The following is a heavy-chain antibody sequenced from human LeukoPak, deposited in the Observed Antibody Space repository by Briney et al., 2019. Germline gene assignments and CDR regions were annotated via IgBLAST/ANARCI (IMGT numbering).Heavy chain of an antibody. CDR3: ARRYFDC. J-gene: IGHJ4*02. Sequence: GGSLRLSCAASGFTFDNYWMSWVRQAPGKGLEWVANTKQDGSEKHYVDSVKGRFTISRDNAKNSLYLQMNSLGAEDTAVYYCARRYFDCWGQGTLVTVSS. V-gene: IGHV3-7*03. CDR1: GFTFDNYW. CDR2: TKQDGSEK. D-gene: IGHD3-9*01.